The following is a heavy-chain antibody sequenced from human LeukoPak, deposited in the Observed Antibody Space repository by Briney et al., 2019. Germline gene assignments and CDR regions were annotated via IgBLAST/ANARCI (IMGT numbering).Heavy chain of an antibody. J-gene: IGHJ4*02. Sequence: GGSLRLSCAVSGFTFSSYGMHWVRQAPGKGLEWVAGISYDGSNEYHADSVKGRFTISRDNSKNTLYLQMNSLRPEDTAVYYCAKGPRASGWTYFDYWGQGTLVTVSS. D-gene: IGHD6-19*01. CDR1: GFTFSSYG. V-gene: IGHV3-30*18. CDR2: ISYDGSNE. CDR3: AKGPRASGWTYFDY.